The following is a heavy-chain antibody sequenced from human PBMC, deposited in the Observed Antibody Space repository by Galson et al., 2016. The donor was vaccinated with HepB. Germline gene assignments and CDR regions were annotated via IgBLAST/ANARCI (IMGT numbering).Heavy chain of an antibody. V-gene: IGHV2-5*02. Sequence: PALVKPTQTLTLTCTSSGFSLSNTGVGVAWIRQPPGKTLEWLALVYWDDDKRYSPSLKSRLTISKDSSNSQVVLTLTNMDPTDTATYYCTHPAGELPQFDFWGQGTLVTVSS. CDR3: THPAGELPQFDF. D-gene: IGHD3-10*01. J-gene: IGHJ4*02. CDR1: GFSLSNTGVG. CDR2: VYWDDDK.